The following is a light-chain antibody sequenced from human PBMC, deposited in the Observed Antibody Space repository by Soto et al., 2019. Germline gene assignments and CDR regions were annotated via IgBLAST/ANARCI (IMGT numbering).Light chain of an antibody. J-gene: IGLJ2*01. CDR2: EVS. V-gene: IGLV2-18*02. CDR1: SSDVGSYNR. CDR3: SSYTSTSTV. Sequence: QSALTQPPSVSGSPGQSVTISCTGTSSDVGSYNRVSWYQQPPGTAPKLLIYEVSNRPSGVPYRFSGSKSGNTASLTISGLQAEDEADYYCSSYTSTSTVFGGGTKVTVL.